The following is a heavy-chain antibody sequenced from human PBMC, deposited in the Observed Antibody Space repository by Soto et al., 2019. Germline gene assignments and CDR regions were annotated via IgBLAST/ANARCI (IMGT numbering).Heavy chain of an antibody. D-gene: IGHD3-9*01. Sequence: SETLSLTCTVSGGSISSSYWSWIRQPPGKGLEWIGYIYYSGSTSYNPSLKSRVTISVDTSRNQFSLKLSSVTAADTAVYYCARDRRHDYDILTGYYPGRYYGMDVWGQGTTVTVSS. CDR3: ARDRRHDYDILTGYYPGRYYGMDV. V-gene: IGHV4-59*01. J-gene: IGHJ6*02. CDR1: GGSISSSY. CDR2: IYYSGST.